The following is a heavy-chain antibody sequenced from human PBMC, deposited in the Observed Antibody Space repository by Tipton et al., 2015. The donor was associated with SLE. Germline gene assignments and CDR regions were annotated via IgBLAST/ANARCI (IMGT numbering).Heavy chain of an antibody. J-gene: IGHJ6*03. Sequence: TLSLTCAVSGGSITSHYWNWIRQPPGKALEWLGYMSFSGRSNYNPSLKNRVTISVDTSKNQFSLKLTSVTTADTAVYYCATEGSGWSHYMDVWCKGTTVTVSS. CDR2: MSFSGRS. CDR1: GGSITSHY. D-gene: IGHD6-19*01. CDR3: ATEGSGWSHYMDV. V-gene: IGHV4-59*11.